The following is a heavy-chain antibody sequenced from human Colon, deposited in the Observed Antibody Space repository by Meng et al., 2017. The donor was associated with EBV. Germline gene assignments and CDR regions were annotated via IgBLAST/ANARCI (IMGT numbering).Heavy chain of an antibody. CDR3: ARGGYYSFDY. D-gene: IGHD5-18*01. Sequence: VQLQGSGPGLVKPPQTLSLPCAVSGDSINRGGFYWSWIRQPPGKGLEWIGYIYFTGSTYYSPSLKSRLNISIDTSKNQFSLRLTSVTAADTAVYYCARGGYYSFDYWGQRTLVTVSS. J-gene: IGHJ4*02. CDR1: GDSINRGGFY. V-gene: IGHV4-31*11. CDR2: IYFTGST.